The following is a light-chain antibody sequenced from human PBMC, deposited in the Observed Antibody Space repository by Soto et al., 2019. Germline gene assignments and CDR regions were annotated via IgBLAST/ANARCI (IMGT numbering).Light chain of an antibody. Sequence: DIQMTQSPPSLSVSVGDRFTITCQASQDISNYLHWYQQKPGKAPKLLIYDASSLESGVPSRFSGSGSGTEFTLTISSLQPDDFATYYCQQYNSYSGTFGQGTKVDIK. J-gene: IGKJ1*01. CDR2: DAS. CDR3: QQYNSYSGT. V-gene: IGKV1-5*01. CDR1: QDISNY.